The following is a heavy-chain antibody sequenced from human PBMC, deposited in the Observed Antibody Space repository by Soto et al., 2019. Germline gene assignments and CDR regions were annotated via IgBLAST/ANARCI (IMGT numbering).Heavy chain of an antibody. V-gene: IGHV4-4*07. CDR1: GGSISSYY. Sequence: SETLSLTWTVSGGSISSYYWSWIRQPAGKGLEWIGRIYTSGSTNYNPSLKSRVTMSVDTSKNQFSLKLSSVTAADTAVYYCARVNYHDSSGYPYFDYWGQGTLVTVSS. J-gene: IGHJ4*02. CDR3: ARVNYHDSSGYPYFDY. CDR2: IYTSGST. D-gene: IGHD3-22*01.